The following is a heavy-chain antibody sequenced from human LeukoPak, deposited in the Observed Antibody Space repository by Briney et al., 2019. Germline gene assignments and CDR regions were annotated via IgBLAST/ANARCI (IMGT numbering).Heavy chain of an antibody. CDR3: ARAPHVYYYYMDV. CDR2: IRYDGSDK. V-gene: IGHV3-30*02. Sequence: GGSLRLSCAASGFTFSSYGMHWVRQAPGKGLEWVAFIRYDGSDKYYADSVKGRFTISRDNSKNTLYLQMNSLRPGDTAVYYCARAPHVYYYYMDVWGKGTTVTVSS. J-gene: IGHJ6*03. CDR1: GFTFSSYG.